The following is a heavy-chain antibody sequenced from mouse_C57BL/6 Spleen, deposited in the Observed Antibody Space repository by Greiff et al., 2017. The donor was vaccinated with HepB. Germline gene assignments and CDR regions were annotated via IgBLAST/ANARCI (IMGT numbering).Heavy chain of an antibody. CDR1: GNTFTSYG. CDR2: IYPRSGNT. J-gene: IGHJ4*01. Sequence: QVHVKQSGAELARPGASVKLSCKASGNTFTSYGISWVKQRTGQGLEWIGEIYPRSGNTYYNEKFKGKATLTADKSSSTAYMELRSLTSEDSAVYVCARRDYYAMDYWGQGTSVTVSS. V-gene: IGHV1-81*01. CDR3: ARRDYYAMDY.